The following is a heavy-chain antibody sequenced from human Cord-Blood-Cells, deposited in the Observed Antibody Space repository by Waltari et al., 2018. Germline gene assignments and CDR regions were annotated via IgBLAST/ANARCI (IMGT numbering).Heavy chain of an antibody. J-gene: IGHJ6*03. V-gene: IGHV3-53*01. CDR1: GFTVSSNY. Sequence: EVQLVESGGGLIQPGGSLRLSCAASGFTVSSNYMSWVRQAPGKGLEWVSVIYSGGSTYYADSVKGLFTISRDNSKNTLYLQMNSLRAEDTAVYYCARCGYSYGYYYYYMDVWGKGTTVTVSS. D-gene: IGHD5-18*01. CDR3: ARCGYSYGYYYYYMDV. CDR2: IYSGGST.